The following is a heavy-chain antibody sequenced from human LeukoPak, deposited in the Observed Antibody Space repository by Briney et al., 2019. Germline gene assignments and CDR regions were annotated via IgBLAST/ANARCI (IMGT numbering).Heavy chain of an antibody. V-gene: IGHV3-7*04. D-gene: IGHD1-26*01. CDR3: TRVSYIDEGIDY. J-gene: IGHJ4*02. CDR2: IKQDGSKK. CDR1: GFPFSSYW. Sequence: GGSLRLSCVASGFPFSSYWMTWVRQAPGKGLEWVANIKQDGSKKSYVDSVKGRFTISRDNVKNSLYLQMNSLRAEDTAIYYCTRVSYIDEGIDYWGQGTLVTVSS.